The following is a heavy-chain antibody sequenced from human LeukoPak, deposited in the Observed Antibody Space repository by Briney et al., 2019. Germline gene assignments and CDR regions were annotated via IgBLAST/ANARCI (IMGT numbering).Heavy chain of an antibody. V-gene: IGHV5-51*01. J-gene: IGHJ5*02. CDR3: AIFDFLFGEIDNWFDP. CDR1: GYNFTIYW. D-gene: IGHD3-16*01. CDR2: IYPGDSDT. Sequence: GESLKISCKGSGYNFTIYWIGWVRQMPGKGLEWMGIIYPGDSDTRYSPSFQGQVTISADKSISTAYLQWSSLKASDTAMYYCAIFDFLFGEIDNWFDPWGQGTLVTVSS.